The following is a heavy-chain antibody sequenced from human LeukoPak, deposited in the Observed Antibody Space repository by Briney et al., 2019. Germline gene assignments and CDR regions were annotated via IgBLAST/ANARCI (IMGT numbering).Heavy chain of an antibody. CDR2: INSDGSRT. V-gene: IGHV3-74*01. CDR1: GFTFSTYW. J-gene: IGHJ4*02. Sequence: GGSLRLSCAASGFTFSTYWMHWVRQAPGKGLVWVSRINSDGSRTNYADSVKGRFTISRDNAKNTLYLQMNSLRAEDTAVYYCARGSYDDSGYFPFDYWGQGTLVTVSS. D-gene: IGHD3-22*01. CDR3: ARGSYDDSGYFPFDY.